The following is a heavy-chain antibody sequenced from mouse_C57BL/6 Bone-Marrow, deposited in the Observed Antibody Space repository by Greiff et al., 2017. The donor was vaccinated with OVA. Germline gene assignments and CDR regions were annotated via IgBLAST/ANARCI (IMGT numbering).Heavy chain of an antibody. J-gene: IGHJ4*01. D-gene: IGHD1-1*01. CDR3: ARHRYYGSSPSYAMDY. CDR1: EYEFPSHD. CDR2: INSDGGST. Sequence: EVHLVESGGGLVQPGESLKLSCESNEYEFPSHDMSWVRKTPEKRLELVAAINSDGGSTYYPDTMERRFIISRDNTKKTLYLQMSSLRSEDTALYYCARHRYYGSSPSYAMDYWGQGTSVTVSS. V-gene: IGHV5-2*01.